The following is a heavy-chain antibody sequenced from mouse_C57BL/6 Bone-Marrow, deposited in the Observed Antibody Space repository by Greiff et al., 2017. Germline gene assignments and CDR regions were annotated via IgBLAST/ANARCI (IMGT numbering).Heavy chain of an antibody. CDR3: TRGDINRFDY. V-gene: IGHV5-9-1*02. CDR2: FSRGGDYI. J-gene: IGHJ2*01. CDR1: GFTFSSYA. Sequence: EVNVVESGEGLVKPGGSLKLSCAASGFTFSSYAMSWVRQTPEKRLEWVAYFSRGGDYIYYADTVKGRFTISRDNARNTLYLKMSSLKSEDTAMYYCTRGDINRFDYWGQGTTLTVSA. D-gene: IGHD3-3*01.